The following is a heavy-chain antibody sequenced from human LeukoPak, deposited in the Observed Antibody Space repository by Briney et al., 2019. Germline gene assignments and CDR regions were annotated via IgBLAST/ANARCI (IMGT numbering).Heavy chain of an antibody. J-gene: IGHJ4*02. V-gene: IGHV3-48*02. CDR3: ARVWQDYSGVDY. CDR1: GFTFSAYH. D-gene: IGHD2-21*01. CDR2: ISTTGTTI. Sequence: GGSLRLSCAASGFTFSAYHINWVRQAPGEGLEWISYISTTGTTIHYADSVKGRFAISRDNAKSSLYLQMNSLRDEDTAVYYCARVWQDYSGVDYWGQGTLVTVSS.